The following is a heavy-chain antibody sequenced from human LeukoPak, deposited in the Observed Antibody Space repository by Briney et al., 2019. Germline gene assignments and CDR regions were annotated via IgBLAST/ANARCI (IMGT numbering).Heavy chain of an antibody. CDR1: GFTFSNYW. V-gene: IGHV3-7*02. CDR2: IKPDGSVI. Sequence: PGGSLRLSCAASGFTFSNYWMAWVRQAPGRGLEWVASIKPDGSVIYYGDSVKGRFTLSRDNTKNALHLQMNSLRAEDTAMYYCGKVAGNWIPDYWGQGTLVTLST. CDR3: GKVAGNWIPDY. J-gene: IGHJ4*02. D-gene: IGHD1-1*01.